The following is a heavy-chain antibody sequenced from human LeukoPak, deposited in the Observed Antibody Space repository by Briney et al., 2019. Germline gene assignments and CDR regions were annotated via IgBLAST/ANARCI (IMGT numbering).Heavy chain of an antibody. CDR2: IWYDGSNI. CDR3: ARARENADISSGSALDY. Sequence: GGSLRLSCAASGFTFSGSDMHWVRQAPGKGLEWLAVIWYDGSNIYYADSVKGRFAISRDNSKNTLYLLLNSLRAEDTAVYYCARARENADISSGSALDYWGQGTLVTVSS. V-gene: IGHV3-33*08. D-gene: IGHD3-22*01. J-gene: IGHJ4*02. CDR1: GFTFSGSD.